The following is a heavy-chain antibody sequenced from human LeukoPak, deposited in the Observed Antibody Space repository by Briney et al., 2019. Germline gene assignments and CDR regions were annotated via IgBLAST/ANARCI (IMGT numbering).Heavy chain of an antibody. CDR3: ARDRSSGWYEGLGY. D-gene: IGHD6-19*01. V-gene: IGHV4-38-2*02. Sequence: PSETLSLTCTVSGYSISSGYYWGWIRQPPGKGLEWIGSIYHSGSTYYNPSLKSRVTISVDRSKNQFSLKLSSVTAADTAVYYCARDRSSGWYEGLGYWGQGTLVTVSS. CDR1: GYSISSGYY. J-gene: IGHJ4*02. CDR2: IYHSGST.